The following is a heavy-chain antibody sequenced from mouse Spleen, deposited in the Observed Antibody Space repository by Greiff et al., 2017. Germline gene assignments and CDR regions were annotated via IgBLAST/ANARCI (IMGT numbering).Heavy chain of an antibody. CDR3: ASDTGSGTFAY. D-gene: IGHD3-1*01. Sequence: QVQLKESGPGLVAPSQSLSITCTVSGFSLTSYGVDWVRQSPGKGLEWLGVIWGGGNTNYNSALKSRLSISKDNSKSQVFLKMNSLQTVDTAMYYCASDTGSGTFAYWGQGTLVTVSA. J-gene: IGHJ3*01. V-gene: IGHV2-6*01. CDR2: IWGGGNT. CDR1: GFSLTSYG.